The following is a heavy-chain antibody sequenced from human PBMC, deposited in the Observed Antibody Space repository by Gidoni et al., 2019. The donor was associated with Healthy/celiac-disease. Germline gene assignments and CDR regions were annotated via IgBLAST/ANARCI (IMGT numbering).Heavy chain of an antibody. V-gene: IGHV4-59*01. CDR2: IYYSGST. CDR3: ARAPVKQGPFGY. Sequence: QVQLQESGPGLVKPSETLSLTCNVSGGSISSYYWSWIRQPPGKGLEWIVYIYYSGSTNYNPSLKSRVTISIDTSKNQFSLKLSSVTAADTAVYYCARAPVKQGPFGYWGQGTLVTVSS. CDR1: GGSISSYY. J-gene: IGHJ4*02. D-gene: IGHD4-4*01.